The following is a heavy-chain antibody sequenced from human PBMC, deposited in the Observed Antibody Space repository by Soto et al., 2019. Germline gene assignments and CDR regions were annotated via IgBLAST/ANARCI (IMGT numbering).Heavy chain of an antibody. D-gene: IGHD1-26*01. CDR2: INPNSGGT. V-gene: IGHV1-2*04. CDR3: ARMTVFWSAGARPNSKSSSSDVDV. Sequence: ASVKVSCKASGYTFTGYYMHWVRQAPGQGLEWMGWINPNSGGTNYAQKFQGWVTMTRDTSISTAYMELSRLRSDDTAVYYCARMTVFWSAGARPNSKSSSSDVDVCGQGAALTVSS. J-gene: IGHJ6*02. CDR1: GYTFTGYY.